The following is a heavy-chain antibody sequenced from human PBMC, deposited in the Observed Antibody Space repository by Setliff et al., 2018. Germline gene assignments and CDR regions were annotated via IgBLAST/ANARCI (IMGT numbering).Heavy chain of an antibody. Sequence: SETLSLTCTVSGDSISSRPFYWGWFRQPAGKELEWIGHTYYIGATNYNPSLKGRVTISVDTSKNQVSLKMNFVTAADTAVYYCARDRTFYGSGTYTRWFDYWGQGTLVTVSS. CDR3: ARDRTFYGSGTYTRWFDY. J-gene: IGHJ4*02. CDR2: TYYIGAT. D-gene: IGHD3-10*01. CDR1: GDSISSRPFY. V-gene: IGHV4-61*10.